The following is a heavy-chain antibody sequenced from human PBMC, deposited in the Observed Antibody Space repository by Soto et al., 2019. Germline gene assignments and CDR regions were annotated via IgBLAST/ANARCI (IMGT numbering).Heavy chain of an antibody. CDR2: IIPIFGTA. CDR3: ARANYDYVWGSYRYNWFDP. Sequence: SVKVSCKASGGTFSSYAISWVRQAPGQGLEWMGGIIPIFGTANYAQKFQGRATITADESTSTAYMELSSLRSEDTAVYYCARANYDYVWGSYRYNWFDPWGQGTLVTVSS. D-gene: IGHD3-16*02. V-gene: IGHV1-69*13. CDR1: GGTFSSYA. J-gene: IGHJ5*02.